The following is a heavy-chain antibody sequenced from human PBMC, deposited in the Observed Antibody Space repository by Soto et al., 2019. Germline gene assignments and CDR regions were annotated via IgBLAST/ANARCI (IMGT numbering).Heavy chain of an antibody. J-gene: IGHJ4*02. CDR3: ARDPSRRAPPDY. Sequence: GGSPRLSCAASGFSFSDYYMTWVRQAPGKGLEWVSYISSTSAYTDYADSVRGRFTISRDNAKNSLYLQMTSLRDDDTAVYYCARDPSRRAPPDYWGQGT. V-gene: IGHV3-11*05. D-gene: IGHD6-6*01. CDR2: ISSTSAYT. CDR1: GFSFSDYY.